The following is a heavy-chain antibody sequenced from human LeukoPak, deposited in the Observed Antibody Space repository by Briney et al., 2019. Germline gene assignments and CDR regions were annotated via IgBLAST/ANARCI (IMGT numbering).Heavy chain of an antibody. CDR1: GGSISAYY. Sequence: PSETLSLTCSVSGGSISAYYWSWIRQPPGKGLEWIGYIYSSGSTNYNPSLRSRVTISEDTSKNQFSLKLRSVTAADTAVYYCARRSWYIDYWGQGTLVTVSS. D-gene: IGHD1-26*01. CDR3: ARRSWYIDY. V-gene: IGHV4-59*08. CDR2: IYSSGST. J-gene: IGHJ4*02.